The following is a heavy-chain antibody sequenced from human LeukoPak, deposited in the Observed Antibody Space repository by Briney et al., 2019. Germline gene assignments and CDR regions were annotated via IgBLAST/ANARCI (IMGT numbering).Heavy chain of an antibody. CDR2: VSHDGSAK. D-gene: IGHD3-10*01. J-gene: IGHJ4*02. Sequence: GGSLRLSCAASGFTLRNHGMNWVRQAPGKGLEWVAVVSHDGSAKFYADFVKGRFTIYRNNPNNILYLQMNSLRPEDTAVYYCTKEVGASGSSHMCYFDYWGQGILVTVS. CDR1: GFTLRNHG. CDR3: TKEVGASGSSHMCYFDY. V-gene: IGHV3-30*18.